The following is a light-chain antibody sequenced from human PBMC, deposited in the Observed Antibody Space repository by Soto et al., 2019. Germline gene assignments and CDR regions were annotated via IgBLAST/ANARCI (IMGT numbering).Light chain of an antibody. CDR3: CSHVGGSSPQWV. CDR1: SNDVGGYNL. J-gene: IGLJ3*02. Sequence: QSALTQPASVSGSPGQSITISCTGTSNDVGGYNLVSWFQQHPGKAPKLMISEVNKRPSGVSNRFSGSKSANTASLTISGLQAEDEADYHCCSHVGGSSPQWVFGGGTKLTVL. CDR2: EVN. V-gene: IGLV2-23*02.